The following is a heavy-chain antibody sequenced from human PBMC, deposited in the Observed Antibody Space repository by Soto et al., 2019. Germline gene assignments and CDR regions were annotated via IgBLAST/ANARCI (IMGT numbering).Heavy chain of an antibody. CDR2: ISAYNSNT. CDR1: GYTFTSYG. J-gene: IGHJ3*02. D-gene: IGHD2-15*01. V-gene: IGHV1-18*01. Sequence: ASVKVSCKASGYTFTSYGISWVRQAPGQGLEWMGRISAYNSNTNYAQKLQGRVTMTTDTSSSTAYMELRSLRSGDTAVYYCARGAAEDIVVVVAATKAFDIWGQGTMVTVSS. CDR3: ARGAAEDIVVVVAATKAFDI.